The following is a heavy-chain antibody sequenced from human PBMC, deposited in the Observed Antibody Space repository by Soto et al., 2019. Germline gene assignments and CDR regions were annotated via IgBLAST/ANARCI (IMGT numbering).Heavy chain of an antibody. CDR2: VWYDGGNK. CDR1: GFTFSSYG. D-gene: IGHD5-12*01. J-gene: IGHJ6*01. Sequence: QVQLVESGGGVVQPGRSLRLSCAASGFTFSSYGMHWVRQAPGKGLEWVALVWYDGGNKYYADSVKGRFTISRDNSKNTLYLQMNSLRDEDTAVYYCVRAAGYSGNDYVSDYGMDGWGQGTTVTVSS. CDR3: VRAAGYSGNDYVSDYGMDG. V-gene: IGHV3-33*01.